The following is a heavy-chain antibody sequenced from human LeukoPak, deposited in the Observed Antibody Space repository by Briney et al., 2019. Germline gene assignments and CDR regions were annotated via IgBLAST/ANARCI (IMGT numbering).Heavy chain of an antibody. Sequence: GGSLRLSCAASGFIFSNYAMYRVRQAPGKGLEWVSAISGRSDNTYYADSVKGRFTLSRDSSKNTLYLQMNSLRADDTAVYYCAKWGDYDVLTGYYVSDFWGQGTLVTVSS. CDR1: GFIFSNYA. V-gene: IGHV3-23*01. CDR3: AKWGDYDVLTGYYVSDF. J-gene: IGHJ4*02. D-gene: IGHD3-9*01. CDR2: ISGRSDNT.